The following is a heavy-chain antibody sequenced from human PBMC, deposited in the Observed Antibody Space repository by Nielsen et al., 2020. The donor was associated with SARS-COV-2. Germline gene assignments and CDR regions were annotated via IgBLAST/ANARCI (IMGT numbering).Heavy chain of an antibody. CDR1: GFTFSSYA. CDR2: IKQDGSEK. V-gene: IGHV3-7*03. J-gene: IGHJ4*02. Sequence: GESLKISCAASGFTFSSYAMSWVRQAPGKGLEWVANIKQDGSEKYYVDPVKGRFTISRDNAKNSLYLQMNSLRAEDTAVYYCARDATYYYDSSGYYDYWGQGTLVTVSS. D-gene: IGHD3-22*01. CDR3: ARDATYYYDSSGYYDY.